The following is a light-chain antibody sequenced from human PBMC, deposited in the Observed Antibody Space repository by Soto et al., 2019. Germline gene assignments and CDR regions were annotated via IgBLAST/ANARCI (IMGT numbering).Light chain of an antibody. V-gene: IGKV3-20*01. Sequence: EIVLTQSPGTLSLSPGERATLSCGASQSVTSNYLAWYQQKPGQAPRLLIFGASIRVTGIPDRFIGSGSGTAFTLTISRLEPEDFAVYYCQHYVTSLTTFGQGTKVEVK. CDR2: GAS. CDR3: QHYVTSLTT. J-gene: IGKJ1*01. CDR1: QSVTSNY.